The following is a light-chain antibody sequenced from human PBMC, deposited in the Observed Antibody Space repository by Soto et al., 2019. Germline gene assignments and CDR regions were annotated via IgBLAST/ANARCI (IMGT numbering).Light chain of an antibody. CDR1: SSDVGGYNY. CDR3: LLYYGGAWV. J-gene: IGLJ3*02. CDR2: DVS. Sequence: QSALTQPPSASGSPGQSVTISCTGTSSDVGGYNYVSWYQHHPGKAPKLMIYDVSKRPSGVPDRFSGSKSGNTASLTVSGLQAEDEAEYYCLLYYGGAWVFGGGTKLTVL. V-gene: IGLV2-8*01.